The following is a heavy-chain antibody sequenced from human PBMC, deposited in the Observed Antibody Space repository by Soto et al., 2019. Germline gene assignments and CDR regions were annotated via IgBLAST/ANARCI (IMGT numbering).Heavy chain of an antibody. J-gene: IGHJ4*02. CDR3: SKHYYGSGFDY. Sequence: ASVKVSCKASGGTFSSYAISWVRQAPGQGLEWMGGIIPILGTANYAQKFQGRVTITADESTSTAYMELSSLRSEDTAVYYCSKHYYGSGFDYWGQGTLVTVSS. D-gene: IGHD3-10*01. CDR2: IIPILGTA. CDR1: GGTFSSYA. V-gene: IGHV1-69*13.